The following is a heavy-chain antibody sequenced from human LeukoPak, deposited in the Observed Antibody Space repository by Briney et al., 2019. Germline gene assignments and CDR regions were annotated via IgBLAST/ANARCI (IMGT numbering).Heavy chain of an antibody. J-gene: IGHJ4*02. Sequence: GGSLRLSCAASGFTFSSYGMHWVRQAPGKGLEGVAVISYDGSNKYYADSVKGRFTISRDNSKNTLYLQMNSLRAEDTAVYYCAGSSSGYLYFDYWGQGTLVTVSS. V-gene: IGHV3-30*03. CDR3: AGSSSGYLYFDY. CDR1: GFTFSSYG. D-gene: IGHD6-19*01. CDR2: ISYDGSNK.